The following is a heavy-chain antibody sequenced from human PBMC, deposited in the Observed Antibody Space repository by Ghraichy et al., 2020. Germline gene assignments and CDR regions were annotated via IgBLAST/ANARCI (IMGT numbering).Heavy chain of an antibody. J-gene: IGHJ3*02. CDR1: GFTFSSYA. D-gene: IGHD6-19*01. Sequence: LSLTCAASGFTFSSYAMSWVRQAPGKGLEWVSAISGSGGSTYYADSVKGRFTISRDNSKNTLYLQMNSLRAEDTAVYYCAKDTGVAVAGGDAFAIWGPGKMVTVSS. CDR3: AKDTGVAVAGGDAFAI. CDR2: ISGSGGST. V-gene: IGHV3-23*01.